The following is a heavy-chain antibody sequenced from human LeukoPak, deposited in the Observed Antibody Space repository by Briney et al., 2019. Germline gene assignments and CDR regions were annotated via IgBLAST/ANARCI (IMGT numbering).Heavy chain of an antibody. Sequence: PSETLSLTCTVSGGSISNSDYYWGWIRQPPGKGLEWIGTIYYSGSTHYNPSLKSRVTISVDTSKNQFSLKLSSVTAADTAVYYCARGSRVSPYGSGSYYSYWGQGTLVTVSS. CDR1: GGSISNSDYY. CDR3: ARGSRVSPYGSGSYYSY. V-gene: IGHV4-39*07. J-gene: IGHJ4*02. CDR2: IYYSGST. D-gene: IGHD3-10*01.